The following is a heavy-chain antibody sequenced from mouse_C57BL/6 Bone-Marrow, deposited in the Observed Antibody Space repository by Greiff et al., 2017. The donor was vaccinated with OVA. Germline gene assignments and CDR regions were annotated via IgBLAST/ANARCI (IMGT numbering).Heavy chain of an antibody. J-gene: IGHJ2*01. CDR1: GYTFTSYW. CDR2: IHPNSGST. CDR3: ARSNYGGFAD. Sequence: QVQLQQPGAELVKPGASVKLSCKASGYTFTSYWMHWVKQRPGQGLEWIGMIHPNSGSTNYNEKFKSKATLTVDKSSSTAYMQLSSLTAEDSAVYYCARSNYGGFADWGQGTTLTVSS. D-gene: IGHD1-1*01. V-gene: IGHV1-64*01.